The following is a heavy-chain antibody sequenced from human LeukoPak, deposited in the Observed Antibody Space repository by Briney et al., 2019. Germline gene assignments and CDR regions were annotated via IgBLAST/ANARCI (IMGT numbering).Heavy chain of an antibody. J-gene: IGHJ4*02. CDR3: ARYSGRHSNSYLDY. Sequence: GGSLRLSCAASGFTVSSKYMSWVRQAPGKGLEWVSVIYSGGSTYYADSVKGRFTISRDNSKNTVYLQMNSLRAEDTAVYYCARYSGRHSNSYLDYWGQGTLVTVSS. CDR1: GFTVSSKY. D-gene: IGHD1-26*01. V-gene: IGHV3-53*01. CDR2: IYSGGST.